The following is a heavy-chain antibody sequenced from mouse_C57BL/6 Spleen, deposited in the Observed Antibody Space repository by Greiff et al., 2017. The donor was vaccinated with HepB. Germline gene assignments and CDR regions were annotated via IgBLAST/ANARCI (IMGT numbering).Heavy chain of an antibody. J-gene: IGHJ2*01. V-gene: IGHV1-64*01. CDR1: GYTFTSYW. D-gene: IGHD2-1*01. CDR3: ARERAYGNCFDY. CDR2: IHPNSGST. Sequence: QVQLQQPGAELVKPGASVKLSCKASGYTFTSYWMHWVKQRPGQGLEWIGMIHPNSGSTNYNEKFKSKATLTVDKSSSTAYMQLSSLTSEDSAVYDGARERAYGNCFDYCGQGTTLTVSS.